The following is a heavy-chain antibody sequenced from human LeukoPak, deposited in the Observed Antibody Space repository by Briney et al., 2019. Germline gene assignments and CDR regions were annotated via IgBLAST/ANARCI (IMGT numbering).Heavy chain of an antibody. CDR3: ARDFRSGSYSGDYYFDY. V-gene: IGHV3-21*01. D-gene: IGHD1-26*01. J-gene: IGHJ4*02. Sequence: NPGGSLRLSCAPSGFIFSDYSMNWVRQAPGKGLEWVSSISSGSTYIYYADSVKGRFTISRDNGETSLCLQMSSLRTEDTAVYYCARDFRSGSYSGDYYFDYWGQGTLVTVSS. CDR1: GFIFSDYS. CDR2: ISSGSTYI.